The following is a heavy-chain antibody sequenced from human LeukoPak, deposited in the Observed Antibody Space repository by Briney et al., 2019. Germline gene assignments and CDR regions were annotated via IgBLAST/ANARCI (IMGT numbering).Heavy chain of an antibody. V-gene: IGHV4-61*02. D-gene: IGHD4-17*01. J-gene: IGHJ4*02. Sequence: SSETLSLTCTVSGGSISSGSYYWSWIRQPAGKGLEWIGRIYTSGSTNYNPSLKSRVTISVDTSTNQFSLKLSSVTAAHTDVYYCARGSYGPFDYWGQGTLVTVSS. CDR3: ARGSYGPFDY. CDR1: GGSISSGSYY. CDR2: IYTSGST.